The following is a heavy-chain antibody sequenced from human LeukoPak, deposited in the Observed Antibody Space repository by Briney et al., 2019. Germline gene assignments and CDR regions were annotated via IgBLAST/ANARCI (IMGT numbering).Heavy chain of an antibody. CDR2: INHSGST. V-gene: IGHV4-34*01. J-gene: IGHJ3*02. CDR1: GGSFSGYY. D-gene: IGHD1-26*01. CDR3: ARAWELLDAFDI. Sequence: KSSETLSLTCAVYGGSFSGYYWSWIRQPPGKGLEWIGEINHSGSTYYNPSLKSRVTISVDRSKNQFSLKLSSVTAVDTAVYYCARAWELLDAFDIWGQGTMVTVSS.